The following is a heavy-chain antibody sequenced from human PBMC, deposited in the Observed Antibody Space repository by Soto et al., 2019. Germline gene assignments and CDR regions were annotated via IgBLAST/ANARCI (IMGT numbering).Heavy chain of an antibody. J-gene: IGHJ4*02. CDR1: GGTFSSYT. CDR3: ARGYYSGSNPSSFDY. CDR2: ITPTLNIA. Sequence: QLQLVQSGAEVREPGSSVKVSCKASGGTFSSYTVIWVRQAPGQGLEWMGGITPTLNIAKYAEKFQGRVTITADESTSTVNMHLSSLRSDDTAVYSCARGYYSGSNPSSFDYWGQGTLVAVSS. D-gene: IGHD1-26*01. V-gene: IGHV1-69*01.